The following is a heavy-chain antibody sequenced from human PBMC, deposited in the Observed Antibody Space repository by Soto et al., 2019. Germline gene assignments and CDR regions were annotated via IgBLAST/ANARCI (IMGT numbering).Heavy chain of an antibody. Sequence: QVQLVQSGAEVKKPGSSVKVSCKASGGTFSSYTFSWVRQAPGQGLEWMGRIIPILGIANYAQKFQGRVTITADKSTSTAYMELSSLRSEDTAVYYCARGSGNGDYWGQGTLVTVSS. CDR3: ARGSGNGDY. D-gene: IGHD3-10*01. CDR2: IIPILGIA. CDR1: GGTFSSYT. V-gene: IGHV1-69*02. J-gene: IGHJ4*02.